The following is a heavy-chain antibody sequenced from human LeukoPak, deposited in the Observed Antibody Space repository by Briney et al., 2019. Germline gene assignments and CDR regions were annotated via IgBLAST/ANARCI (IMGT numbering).Heavy chain of an antibody. V-gene: IGHV3-33*01. J-gene: IGHJ5*02. D-gene: IGHD4-11*01. CDR1: GFTFSSYG. CDR3: ARDTYRARGNWFDP. CDR2: IWYDGSSK. Sequence: PGGSLRLSCAASGFTFSSYGMHWVRQAPGKGLEWVAVIWYDGSSKYYADSVKGRFTISRDNSKNTLYLQMNSLRAEDTAVYYCARDTYRARGNWFDPWGQGTLVTVSS.